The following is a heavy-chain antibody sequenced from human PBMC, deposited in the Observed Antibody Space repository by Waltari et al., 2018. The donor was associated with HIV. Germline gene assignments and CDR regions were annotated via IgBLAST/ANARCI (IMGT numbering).Heavy chain of an antibody. V-gene: IGHV3-21*01. CDR2: ISSSSSYI. D-gene: IGHD2-2*01. Sequence: EVQLVESGGGLVKPGGSLRLSCAASGFTFSSYSMNWVRQAPGKGLEWVSSISSSSSYIYYADSVKGRFTISRDNAKNSLYLQMNSLRAEDTAVYYCARDLLLVPAATTFFDYWGQGTLVTVSS. J-gene: IGHJ4*02. CDR1: GFTFSSYS. CDR3: ARDLLLVPAATTFFDY.